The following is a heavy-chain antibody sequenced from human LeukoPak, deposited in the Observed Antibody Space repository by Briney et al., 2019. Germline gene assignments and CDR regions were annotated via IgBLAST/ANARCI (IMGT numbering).Heavy chain of an antibody. V-gene: IGHV3-64*01. CDR1: GFTFSSYA. Sequence: PGGSLRLSCAASGFTFSSYAMHWVRQAPGKGLEYVSAISSDGGSTYYANSVNGRFTVTIDNSNNTLYLQMGGRGAEDMAGYYCAKVTGPRGGIPEYWGQGTLVTVSS. D-gene: IGHD3-10*01. CDR3: AKVTGPRGGIPEY. J-gene: IGHJ4*02. CDR2: ISSDGGST.